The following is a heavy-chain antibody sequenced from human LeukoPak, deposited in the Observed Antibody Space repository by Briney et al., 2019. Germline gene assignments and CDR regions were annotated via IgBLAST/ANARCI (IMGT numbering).Heavy chain of an antibody. CDR1: GFTLSSHW. V-gene: IGHV3-74*01. D-gene: IGHD3-16*01. CDR2: INSDGSST. Sequence: GGSLRLSCAAAGFTLSSHWMHSVRQAPGKGLVWGSRINSDGSSTSYAASVKGRFTISRDNAKNTLYLQMNSLRAEDTAVYYCAKSVGPEWGPDVFDIWGQGTVVTVSS. CDR3: AKSVGPEWGPDVFDI. J-gene: IGHJ3*02.